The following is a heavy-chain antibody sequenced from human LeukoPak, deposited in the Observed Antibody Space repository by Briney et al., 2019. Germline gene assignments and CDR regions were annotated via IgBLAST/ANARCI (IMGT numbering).Heavy chain of an antibody. CDR3: ARRAGAYSHPYDY. Sequence: PGGSLRLSCAASGFTFSTYSMNWVRQAPGKGLEWVGRIKSKTDGGTTDYAAPVKGRFTISRDDSKNTLYLQMNSLKTEDTAVYYCARRAGAYSHPYDYWGQGTLVTVSS. CDR2: IKSKTDGGTT. CDR1: GFTFSTYS. D-gene: IGHD4/OR15-4a*01. V-gene: IGHV3-15*01. J-gene: IGHJ4*02.